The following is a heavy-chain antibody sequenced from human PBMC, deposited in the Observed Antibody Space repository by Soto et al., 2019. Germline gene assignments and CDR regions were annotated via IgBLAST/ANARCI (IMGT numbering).Heavy chain of an antibody. J-gene: IGHJ3*02. CDR2: IWYDGSNK. CDR1: GFTFSSYG. Sequence: QVQLVESGGGVVQPGRSLRLSCAASGFTFSSYGMHWVRQAPGKGLEWVAVIWYDGSNKYYADSVKGRFTISRDNSKNTLYLQMNSLRAEDTVVYYCARDGDQAYYDYVLGSYRSWGAFDIWGQGTMVTVSS. D-gene: IGHD3-16*02. V-gene: IGHV3-33*01. CDR3: ARDGDQAYYDYVLGSYRSWGAFDI.